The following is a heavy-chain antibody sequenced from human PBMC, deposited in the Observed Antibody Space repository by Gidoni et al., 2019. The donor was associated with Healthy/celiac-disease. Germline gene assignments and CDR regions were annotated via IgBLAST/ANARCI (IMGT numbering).Heavy chain of an antibody. CDR2: SNAGNGNT. Sequence: QVQIVKSGAEVKKPGASAKVSCKASGYTLTSYAMNWVRQAPGQRLEWMGWSNAGNGNTKYSQKFQGRVTITRDTSASTAYMELSSLRSEDTAVYYCARLPDCGGDCYSGSYWGQGTLVTVSS. CDR1: GYTLTSYA. V-gene: IGHV1-3*01. CDR3: ARLPDCGGDCYSGSY. J-gene: IGHJ4*02. D-gene: IGHD2-21*02.